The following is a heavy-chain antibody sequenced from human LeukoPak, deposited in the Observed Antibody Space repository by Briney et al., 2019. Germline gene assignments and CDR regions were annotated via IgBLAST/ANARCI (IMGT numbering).Heavy chain of an antibody. Sequence: PSETLSLTCAVYGGSFSGYYWSWIRQPPGKGLEWIGSIYYSGSTYYNPSLKSRVTISVDTSKNQFSLKLSSVTAADTAVYYCARHYYGSGSYSAYYYYYYMDVWGKGTTVTVSS. D-gene: IGHD3-10*01. CDR1: GGSFSGYY. CDR3: ARHYYGSGSYSAYYYYYYMDV. J-gene: IGHJ6*03. CDR2: IYYSGST. V-gene: IGHV4-34*01.